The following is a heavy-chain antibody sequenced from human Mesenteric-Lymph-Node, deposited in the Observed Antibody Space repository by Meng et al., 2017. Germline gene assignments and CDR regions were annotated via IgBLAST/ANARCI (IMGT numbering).Heavy chain of an antibody. V-gene: IGHV4-34*01. D-gene: IGHD1-26*01. Sequence: GSLRLSCAVYGGSFSGYYWSWLRQPPGKGLEWIGEINHSGSTNYNPSLKSRVTISVDTSKNQFSLKLSSVTAADTAVYYCARRRRGGSYFVLYAFDIWGQGTMVTVSS. CDR2: INHSGST. J-gene: IGHJ3*02. CDR1: GGSFSGYY. CDR3: ARRRRGGSYFVLYAFDI.